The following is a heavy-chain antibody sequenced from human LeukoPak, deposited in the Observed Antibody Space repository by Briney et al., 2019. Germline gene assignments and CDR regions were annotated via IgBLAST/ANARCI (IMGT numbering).Heavy chain of an antibody. J-gene: IGHJ4*02. D-gene: IGHD6-19*01. Sequence: ASVKVSCKASGYTFTSYDINWVRQATGQGLEWMGWMNPNSGNTGYAQKFQGRVTMTRNTSISTAYMELSSLRSGDTAVYYCASRFSGWYGGGVYYFDYWGQGTLVAVSS. CDR2: MNPNSGNT. CDR3: ASRFSGWYGGGVYYFDY. V-gene: IGHV1-8*01. CDR1: GYTFTSYD.